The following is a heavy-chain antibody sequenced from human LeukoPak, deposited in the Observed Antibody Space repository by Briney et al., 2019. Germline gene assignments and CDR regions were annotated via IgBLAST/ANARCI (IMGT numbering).Heavy chain of an antibody. V-gene: IGHV4-38-2*01. Sequence: SETLSLTCAVTGYSISSVYYWVWIRQPPVQVLEWFGSIYHSGSTYYNPALKSRVTISVDTSKNQFSLKLSSVTAADTAVYYCLKTLYYYDSSGYHAGGAFDIWGQGTMVTASS. D-gene: IGHD3-22*01. CDR2: IYHSGST. J-gene: IGHJ3*02. CDR3: LKTLYYYDSSGYHAGGAFDI. CDR1: GYSISSVYY.